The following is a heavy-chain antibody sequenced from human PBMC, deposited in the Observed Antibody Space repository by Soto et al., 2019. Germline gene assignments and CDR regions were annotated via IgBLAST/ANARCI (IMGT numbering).Heavy chain of an antibody. J-gene: IGHJ6*02. CDR2: INHSGST. CDR3: ARGRSRVYYYYGMDV. D-gene: IGHD1-26*01. V-gene: IGHV4-34*01. Sequence: SETLSLTCAVYGGSFSGYYWSWIRQPPGKGLEWIGEINHSGSTNYNPSLKSRVTISVDTSKDQFSLKLSSVTAADTAVYYCARGRSRVYYYYGMDVWGQGTTVTVS. CDR1: GGSFSGYY.